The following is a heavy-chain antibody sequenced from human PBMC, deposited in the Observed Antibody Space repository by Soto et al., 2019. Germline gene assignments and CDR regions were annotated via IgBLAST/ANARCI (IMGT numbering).Heavy chain of an antibody. CDR2: ISYSGYS. CDR3: ARHGFGPLHGLVDV. J-gene: IGHJ6*02. Sequence: QVQFQESGPGLVKPSETLSLTCTVSGGSIDNYYCSWFRQPPGKGLEWIGYISYSGYSAYNFSLKGRVTMSMDPSNTQFYLTLESVTATDTAVYYCARHGFGPLHGLVDVWGQGTTVIVSS. CDR1: GGSIDNYY. V-gene: IGHV4-59*08. D-gene: IGHD3-10*01.